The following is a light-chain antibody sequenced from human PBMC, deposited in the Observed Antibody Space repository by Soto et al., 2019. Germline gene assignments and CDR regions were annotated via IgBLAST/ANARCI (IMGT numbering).Light chain of an antibody. CDR3: QTWGTGIRV. J-gene: IGLJ3*02. CDR1: SGHSRYA. CDR2: VNSDGSH. V-gene: IGLV4-69*01. Sequence: QTVVTQSPSASASLGASVKLTCTLSSGHSRYAITWHQQQPEKGPRYLMKVNSDGSHNKGDGIPDRFSGSSSGAERYLTIPSLQSEDEADYYCQTWGTGIRVFGGGTKLTVL.